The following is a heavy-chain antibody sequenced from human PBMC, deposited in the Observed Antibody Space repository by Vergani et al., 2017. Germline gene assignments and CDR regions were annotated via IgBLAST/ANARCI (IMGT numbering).Heavy chain of an antibody. J-gene: IGHJ6*03. CDR3: AKEHGRDGYNYLSPIYYYYYYMDV. D-gene: IGHD5-24*01. V-gene: IGHV3-30*18. Sequence: QVQLVESGGGVVQPGRSLRLSCAASGFTFSSYGMHWVRQAPGKGLEWVAVISYDGSNKYYADSVKGRFTISRDNSKNTLYLQMNSLRAEDTAVYYCAKEHGRDGYNYLSPIYYYYYYMDVWGKGTTVTVSS. CDR2: ISYDGSNK. CDR1: GFTFSSYG.